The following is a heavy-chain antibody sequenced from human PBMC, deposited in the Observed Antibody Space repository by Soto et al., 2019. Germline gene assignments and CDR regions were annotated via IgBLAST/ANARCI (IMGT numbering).Heavy chain of an antibody. Sequence: TLSLTCSVSVVSLTSGTYYWSWILQHPGKGLEWIGYIFYSGSTDYNPSLKSRVNISVDTSKNQFSLKLSSVTAADTAVYYCASTEDFFDYWGQGTLVTVSS. J-gene: IGHJ4*02. CDR3: ASTEDFFDY. CDR1: VVSLTSGTYY. V-gene: IGHV4-31*03. CDR2: IFYSGST.